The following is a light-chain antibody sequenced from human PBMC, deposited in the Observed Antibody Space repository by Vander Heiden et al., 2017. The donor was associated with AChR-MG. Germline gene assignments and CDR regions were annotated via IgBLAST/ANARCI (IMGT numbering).Light chain of an antibody. CDR1: QDISNF. J-gene: IGKJ1*01. CDR3: QTYNGAPWT. CDR2: AAS. V-gene: IGKV1-27*01. Sequence: DIQMTQSPSSLSASVGDRVTITCRASQDISNFLAWYQQKPGEVPEVLIYAASTLQSGVPSRFSGSGSGTHFTLTISSLQPEDVATYYCQTYNGAPWTFGQGTKVEI.